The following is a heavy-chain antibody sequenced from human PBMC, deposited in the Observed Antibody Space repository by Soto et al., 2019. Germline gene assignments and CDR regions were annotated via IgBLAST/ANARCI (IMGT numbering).Heavy chain of an antibody. CDR1: GDSIGTGAFY. CDR3: ARAKGGYSGYQLDY. J-gene: IGHJ4*02. D-gene: IGHD5-12*01. V-gene: IGHV4-31*03. Sequence: QVQLQESGPGLVKPSQTLSLTCSVSGDSIGTGAFYWTWIRRRPGKGLEWIGYIYYSGTLYYNPSLEGRVSISVDKSANEFSLSLRSVTAADTAVYFCARAKGGYSGYQLDYWGQGTLVTVSS. CDR2: IYYSGTL.